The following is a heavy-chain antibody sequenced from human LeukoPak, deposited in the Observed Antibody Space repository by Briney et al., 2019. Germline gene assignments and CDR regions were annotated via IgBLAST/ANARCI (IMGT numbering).Heavy chain of an antibody. Sequence: SETLSLTCAVYGGSFSGYYWNWLRQPPGKGLEWIGEINHSGSTNYNPSLKSRVTISVDTSKNQFSLKLSSVTAADTAVYYCARVRVGATFYYYAMDVWAQGTTVTVS. CDR1: GGSFSGYY. CDR3: ARVRVGATFYYYAMDV. J-gene: IGHJ6*02. D-gene: IGHD1-26*01. V-gene: IGHV4-34*01. CDR2: INHSGST.